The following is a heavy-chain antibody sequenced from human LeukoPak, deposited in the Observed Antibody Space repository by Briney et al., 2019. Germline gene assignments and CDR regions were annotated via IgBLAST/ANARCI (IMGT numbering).Heavy chain of an antibody. CDR3: ARDFFPIVDSTWYEIGY. Sequence: GGSLRLSCVASGFTFTSYGMHWVRQTPGKGLEWEALISYDGYDKSYADSVRGRFTISRDNSKNTLYLQMDSLRSEDTAVYYCARDFFPIVDSTWYEIGYWGQGTLVTVSS. CDR2: ISYDGYDK. J-gene: IGHJ4*02. D-gene: IGHD6-13*01. V-gene: IGHV3-30*03. CDR1: GFTFTSYG.